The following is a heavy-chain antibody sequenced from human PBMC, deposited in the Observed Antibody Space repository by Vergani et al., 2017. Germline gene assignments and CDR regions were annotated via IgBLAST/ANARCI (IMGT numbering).Heavy chain of an antibody. CDR1: GGSISSYY. D-gene: IGHD3-22*01. CDR3: ARVRHYYDSSGYYYGHYYFDY. CDR2: IYYSGST. J-gene: IGHJ4*02. Sequence: QVQLQESGPGLVKPSETLSLTCTVSGGSISSYYWSWIRQPPGNGLEWIGYIYYSGSTNYNPSLKSRVTISVDTSKNQFSLKLSSVTAADTAVYYCARVRHYYDSSGYYYGHYYFDYWGQGTLVTVSS. V-gene: IGHV4-59*01.